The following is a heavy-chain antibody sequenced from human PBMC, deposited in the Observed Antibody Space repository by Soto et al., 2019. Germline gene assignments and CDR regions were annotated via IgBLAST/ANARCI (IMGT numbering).Heavy chain of an antibody. Sequence: LRLSFAASAFTFKNYAMTWVRQVPGQGLEWVSSIDVTGGSATYADFVKGRFTISRDNSRDTLSLQMNSLRVEDTAIYYCAKQFLAYYDFWSGHQDGSYFDYWGQGIQVTVSS. V-gene: IGHV3-23*01. D-gene: IGHD3-3*01. CDR1: AFTFKNYA. CDR2: IDVTGGSA. J-gene: IGHJ4*02. CDR3: AKQFLAYYDFWSGHQDGSYFDY.